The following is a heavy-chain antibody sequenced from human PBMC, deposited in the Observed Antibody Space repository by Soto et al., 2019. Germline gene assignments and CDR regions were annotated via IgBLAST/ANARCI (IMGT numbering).Heavy chain of an antibody. CDR3: ARDKPPQNWFDP. Sequence: SVKVSCKASGGTFSSYAISWVRQAPGQGLEWMGGIIPIFGTANYAQKFQGRVTITADESTSTAYMELSSLRSEDTAVYYCARDKPPQNWFDPWGQGTLVTVSS. CDR1: GGTFSSYA. V-gene: IGHV1-69*13. CDR2: IIPIFGTA. J-gene: IGHJ5*02.